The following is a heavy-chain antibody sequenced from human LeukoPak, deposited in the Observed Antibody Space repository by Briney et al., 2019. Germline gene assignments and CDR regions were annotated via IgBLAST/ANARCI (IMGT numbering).Heavy chain of an antibody. V-gene: IGHV3-30*18. D-gene: IGHD1-7*01. CDR1: GFTFSQYG. J-gene: IGHJ3*01. CDR2: ISFDGNDN. Sequence: RGSLRLSCAASGFTFSQYGMNWVRQAPGKGLEWVAVISFDGNDNYYADSVKGRFTISRDNSESDLFLQMNSLRTEDTALYYCAKARLPTNNWYSDSFDSWGQGTLDTVS. CDR3: AKARLPTNNWYSDSFDS.